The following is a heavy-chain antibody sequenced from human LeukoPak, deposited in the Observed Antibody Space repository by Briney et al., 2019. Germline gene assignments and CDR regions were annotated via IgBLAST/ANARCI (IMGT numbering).Heavy chain of an antibody. CDR2: IYTGGST. Sequence: PSETLSLTCTVSGGSISSYYWSWIRQPAGKGLEWIGRIYTGGSTNYNPSLKSRVTMSVDTSKNQFSLKMSSVTAADTAVYYCARALPRLYYYDSSGENWFDPWGQGTLVTVSS. J-gene: IGHJ5*02. CDR3: ARALPRLYYYDSSGENWFDP. D-gene: IGHD3-22*01. V-gene: IGHV4-4*07. CDR1: GGSISSYY.